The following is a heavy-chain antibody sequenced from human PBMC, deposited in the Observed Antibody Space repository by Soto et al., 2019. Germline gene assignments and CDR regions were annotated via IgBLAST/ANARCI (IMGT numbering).Heavy chain of an antibody. CDR2: MYSGGNS. CDR3: TRGDL. V-gene: IGHV3-53*01. Sequence: GGSLRLSCAASGFIVSSNYMSWVRQAPGKGLEWVSTMYSGGNSYYVDSVKGRFTISRDISKNALYLQMNSLRAEDTAMYYCTRGDLWGQGTLVTVSS. CDR1: GFIVSSNY. J-gene: IGHJ5*02.